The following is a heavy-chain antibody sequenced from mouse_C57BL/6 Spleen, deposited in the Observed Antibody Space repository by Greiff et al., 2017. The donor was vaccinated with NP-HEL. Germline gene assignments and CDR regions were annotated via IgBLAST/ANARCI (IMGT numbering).Heavy chain of an antibody. Sequence: EVKVEESGGGLVQPGGSMKLSCAASGFTFSDAWMDWVRQSPEKGLEWVAEIRNKANNHATYYAESVKGRFTISRDDSKSSVYLQMNSLRAEDTGIYYCTGNLLWYYGGFAYWGQGTLVTVSA. CDR3: TGNLLWYYGGFAY. D-gene: IGHD2-1*01. CDR2: IRNKANNHAT. V-gene: IGHV6-6*01. J-gene: IGHJ3*01. CDR1: GFTFSDAW.